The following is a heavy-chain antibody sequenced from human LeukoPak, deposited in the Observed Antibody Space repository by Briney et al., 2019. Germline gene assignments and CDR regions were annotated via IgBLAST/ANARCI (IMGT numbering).Heavy chain of an antibody. CDR1: GFTFSSYA. D-gene: IGHD6-13*01. CDR2: ISYDGSNK. CDR3: ARGYSRFDY. Sequence: GRSLRLSCAASGFTFSSYAMHWVRQAPGKGLEWVAVISYDGSNKYYADSVKGRFTISGDNSKNTLYLQMNSLRAEDTAVYYCARGYSRFDYWGQGSLVTVSS. J-gene: IGHJ4*02. V-gene: IGHV3-30-3*01.